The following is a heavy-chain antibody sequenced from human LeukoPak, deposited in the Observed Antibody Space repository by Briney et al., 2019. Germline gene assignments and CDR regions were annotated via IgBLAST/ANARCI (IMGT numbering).Heavy chain of an antibody. D-gene: IGHD3/OR15-3a*01. CDR2: IGATDTST. V-gene: IGHV3-23*01. J-gene: IGHJ6*03. CDR3: AKEGDFWTSYYYYYMAV. Sequence: AGGSLRLSCAASGFTFSGYAMGWVRQAPGKGLEWVSTIGATDTSTYYAGSVKGRFTISRDNSKNTLYLQMNSLRVEDTAVYYCAKEGDFWTSYYYYYMAVWGNGTTVTVSS. CDR1: GFTFSGYA.